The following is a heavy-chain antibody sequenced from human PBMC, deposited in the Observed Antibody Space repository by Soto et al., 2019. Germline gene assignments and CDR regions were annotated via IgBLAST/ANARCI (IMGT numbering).Heavy chain of an antibody. J-gene: IGHJ4*02. D-gene: IGHD2-21*02. V-gene: IGHV3-23*01. CDR2: ISGSGGST. CDR1: GFTFSSYA. Sequence: EVPLLESGGGLVQPGGSLRLSCAASGFTFSSYAMSWVRQAPGKGLEWVSAISGSGGSTYYADSVKGRFTISRDNSKNTLYLQMNSLRAEDTAVYYWAKGWVVTALVDYWGQGTLVTVSS. CDR3: AKGWVVTALVDY.